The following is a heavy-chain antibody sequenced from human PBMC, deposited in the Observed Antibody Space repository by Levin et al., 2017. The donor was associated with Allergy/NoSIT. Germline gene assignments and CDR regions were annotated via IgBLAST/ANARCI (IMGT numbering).Heavy chain of an antibody. CDR2: SSTRNRNT. V-gene: IGHV1-18*01. Sequence: ASVKVSCKASGYTFTSYGITWVRQAPGQGLEWMGWSSTRNRNTYYSSKFQGRVTMTTDTSTSTAYMELWSLRADDTAVYYCARERIYGNATPLQSWGQGTLVTVSS. D-gene: IGHD4-23*01. CDR3: ARERIYGNATPLQS. CDR1: GYTFTSYG. J-gene: IGHJ5*02.